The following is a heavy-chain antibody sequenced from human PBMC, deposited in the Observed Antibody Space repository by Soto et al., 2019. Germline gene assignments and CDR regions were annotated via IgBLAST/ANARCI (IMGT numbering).Heavy chain of an antibody. CDR3: ARDRDDYGSGNYYNRIDF. CDR1: GGIFSTYA. CDR2: IIPLFGTP. J-gene: IGHJ4*02. V-gene: IGHV1-69*01. D-gene: IGHD3-10*01. Sequence: QVQLVQSGAEVKKPGSSVKVSCKASGGIFSTYAISWLRQAPGQGLEWMGGIIPLFGTPNYAQRFQGRVTSTADESTSTGSMELSRLRSEDTAVYYCARDRDDYGSGNYYNRIDFWGQGTLVTVSS.